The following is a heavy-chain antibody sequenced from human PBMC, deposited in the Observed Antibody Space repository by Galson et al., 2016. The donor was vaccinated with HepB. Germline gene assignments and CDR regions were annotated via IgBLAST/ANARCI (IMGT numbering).Heavy chain of an antibody. J-gene: IGHJ5*02. CDR2: ISYDGTNE. CDR3: AKDRSSAAIWGYMLDH. Sequence: SLRLSCAASGFSSRSYAMHWARQVPGKGLEWVALISYDGTNEFYADSVKGRFTISRDSSKSKLYLQMKSLRAEDTAVYYCAKDRSSAAIWGYMLDHWGQGTLVTVSS. D-gene: IGHD2-2*02. V-gene: IGHV3-30*18. CDR1: GFSSRSYA.